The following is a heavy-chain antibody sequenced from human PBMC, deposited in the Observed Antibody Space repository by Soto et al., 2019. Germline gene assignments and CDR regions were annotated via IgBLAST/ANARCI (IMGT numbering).Heavy chain of an antibody. CDR3: ARDPYDYVWGSYRPSPNWFDP. CDR1: GGTFSSYA. V-gene: IGHV1-69*13. Sequence: ASVKVSCKASGGTFSSYAISWVRQAPGQGLEWMGGIIPIFGTANYARKFQDRVTITADESTSTAYMELSSLRSEDTAVYYCARDPYDYVWGSYRPSPNWFDPWGQGTLVTVSS. J-gene: IGHJ5*02. D-gene: IGHD3-16*02. CDR2: IIPIFGTA.